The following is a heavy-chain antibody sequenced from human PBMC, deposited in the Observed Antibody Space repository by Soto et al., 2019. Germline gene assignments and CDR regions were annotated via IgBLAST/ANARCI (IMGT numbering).Heavy chain of an antibody. Sequence: ASVKVSCKASGVTFSSYAISWVRQAPGQGLEWMGGIIPIFGTANYAQKFQGRVTITADESTSTAYMELSSLRSEDTAVYYCAGALYYYDSSGYRVGFDPWGQGTLVTVSS. CDR1: GVTFSSYA. V-gene: IGHV1-69*13. CDR2: IIPIFGTA. D-gene: IGHD3-22*01. CDR3: AGALYYYDSSGYRVGFDP. J-gene: IGHJ5*02.